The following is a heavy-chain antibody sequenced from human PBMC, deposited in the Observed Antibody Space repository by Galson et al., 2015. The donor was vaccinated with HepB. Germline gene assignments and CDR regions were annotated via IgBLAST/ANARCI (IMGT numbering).Heavy chain of an antibody. D-gene: IGHD3-3*01. V-gene: IGHV4-61*02. J-gene: IGHJ6*02. CDR1: GGSISSGSYY. CDR3: AREWDYDFWSGPIYGMDV. CDR2: IYTSGST. Sequence: TLSLTCTVSGGSISSGSYYWSWIRQPAGKGLEWIGRIYTSGSTNYNPSLKSRVTISVDTSKNQFSLKLSSVTAADTAVYYCAREWDYDFWSGPIYGMDVWGQGTTVTVSS.